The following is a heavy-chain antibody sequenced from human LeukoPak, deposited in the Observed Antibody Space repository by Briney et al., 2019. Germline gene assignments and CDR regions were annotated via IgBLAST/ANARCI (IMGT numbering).Heavy chain of an antibody. CDR3: ARDSRRDNSNFFDY. D-gene: IGHD5-24*01. CDR2: INPNGGGT. V-gene: IGHV1-2*02. Sequence: ASVKVSCKASGYTFTGYFIHWVRQAPGQGLEWMGWINPNGGGTNYAQKFQGRVTMTRDSSISTAYMELSRLRSDDAAVYYCARDSRRDNSNFFDYGGQGPLVSVSS. CDR1: GYTFTGYF. J-gene: IGHJ4*02.